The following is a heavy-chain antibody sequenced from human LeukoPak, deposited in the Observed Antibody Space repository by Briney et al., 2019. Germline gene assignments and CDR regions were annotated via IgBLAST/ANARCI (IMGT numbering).Heavy chain of an antibody. Sequence: GGSLRLSCAASGFTFSSYAMSWVRQAPGKGLERVSAISGSGGSTYYADSVKGRFTISRDNSKNTLYLQMNSLRAEDTAVYYCAIRYCSSTSCYAEYFQHWGQGTLVTVSS. V-gene: IGHV3-23*01. D-gene: IGHD2-2*01. J-gene: IGHJ1*01. CDR1: GFTFSSYA. CDR3: AIRYCSSTSCYAEYFQH. CDR2: ISGSGGST.